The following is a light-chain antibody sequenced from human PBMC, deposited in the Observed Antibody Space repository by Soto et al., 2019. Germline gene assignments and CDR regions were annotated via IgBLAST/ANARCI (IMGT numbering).Light chain of an antibody. CDR2: DTS. CDR1: QRISTH. Sequence: DLQLTQSPSSLSASLGDTVTITCRASQRISTHLNWYQHRPGKAPRLLIFDTSGLQGGVPSRFSGSKSGTEFNLTISGRQPDDFASYYCQQSYSEPPLSFGGGTKVEIK. CDR3: QQSYSEPPLS. J-gene: IGKJ4*01. V-gene: IGKV1-39*01.